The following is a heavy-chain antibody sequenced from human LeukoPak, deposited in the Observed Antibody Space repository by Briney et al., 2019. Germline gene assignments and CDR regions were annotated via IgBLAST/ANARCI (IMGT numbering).Heavy chain of an antibody. J-gene: IGHJ4*02. V-gene: IGHV1-2*02. CDR1: GYTFTSYY. CDR3: AKSVYGGEGPEY. CDR2: INPNSGVT. Sequence: ASVKVSCTASGYTFTSYYLHWVRQAPGQGLEWMGLINPNSGVTNYAQKFQGRVTMTRNTSYSTAYMELGRMRSDDSAMYYCAKSVYGGEGPEYWGQGTLVIVSS. D-gene: IGHD2-21*01.